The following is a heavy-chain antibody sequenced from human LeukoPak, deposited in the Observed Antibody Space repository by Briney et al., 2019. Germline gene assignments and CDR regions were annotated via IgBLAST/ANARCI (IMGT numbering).Heavy chain of an antibody. J-gene: IGHJ4*02. Sequence: SETLSLTCAVSGGSISSSNWWSWVRQPPGKGLEWIGEIYYTGSTNYNPSLQSRVTISVEKSKNHFSLRLSSVTAADTAVYYCARENSYYDSSGYYFGSGYFDYWGQGTLVTVSS. V-gene: IGHV4-4*02. CDR3: ARENSYYDSSGYYFGSGYFDY. CDR2: IYYTGST. D-gene: IGHD3-22*01. CDR1: GGSISSSNW.